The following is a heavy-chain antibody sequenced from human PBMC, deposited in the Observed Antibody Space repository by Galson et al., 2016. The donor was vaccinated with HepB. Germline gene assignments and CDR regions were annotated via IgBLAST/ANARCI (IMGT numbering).Heavy chain of an antibody. Sequence: CAISGDSVSSNAASWNLIRQSPSRGLEWLGRTYYRSAWYNEYALSVRSRITITPDISKNQFSPQLNSVTPQDTAVYFCAMRSAPLGNFDVWGQGTAVTVSS. D-gene: IGHD2-15*01. V-gene: IGHV6-1*01. CDR2: TYYRSAWYN. CDR1: GDSVSSNAAS. J-gene: IGHJ3*01. CDR3: AMRSAPLGNFDV.